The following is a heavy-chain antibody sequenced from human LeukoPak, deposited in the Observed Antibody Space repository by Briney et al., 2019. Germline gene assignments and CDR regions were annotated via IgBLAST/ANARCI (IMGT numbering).Heavy chain of an antibody. J-gene: IGHJ4*02. D-gene: IGHD6-19*01. CDR2: IYYSGST. Sequence: SETLSLTCTVSGGSISSHYWSWIRQPPGKGLEWIGYIYYSGSTNYNPSLKSRVTISVDTSKNQSSLKLSSVTAADTAVYYCARGSSGWYSLDYWGQGTLVTVSS. V-gene: IGHV4-59*11. CDR3: ARGSSGWYSLDY. CDR1: GGSISSHY.